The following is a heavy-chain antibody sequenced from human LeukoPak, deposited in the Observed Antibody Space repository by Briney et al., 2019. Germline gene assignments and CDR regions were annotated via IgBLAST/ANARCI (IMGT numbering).Heavy chain of an antibody. D-gene: IGHD3-22*01. J-gene: IGHJ4*02. CDR2: ISSSSSYI. CDR1: GFTFSSYS. Sequence: GGSLRLSCAASGFTFSSYSMNWVRQAPGKGLEWVSSISSSSSYIYYADSVKGRFTISRDNAKNSLYLQMNSLRAEDTAVYYCARDPARTYYYDSSGYYFDYWGQGTLVTVSS. CDR3: ARDPARTYYYDSSGYYFDY. V-gene: IGHV3-21*01.